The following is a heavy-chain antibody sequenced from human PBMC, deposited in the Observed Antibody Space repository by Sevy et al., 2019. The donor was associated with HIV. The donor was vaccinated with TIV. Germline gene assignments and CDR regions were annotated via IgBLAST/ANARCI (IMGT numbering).Heavy chain of an antibody. CDR1: GGSVSSGSYY. D-gene: IGHD3-10*01. CDR3: ARYYGSARNPPPPFDY. Sequence: SETLSLTCTVSGGSVSSGSYYWSWIRQPPGKGLEWRGYIYHSGSTTYNPSLKSRVTISVDTSKNRFSLKLSSVITTDTAVYYCARYYGSARNPPPPFDYWGQGTLVTVSS. J-gene: IGHJ4*02. CDR2: IYHSGST. V-gene: IGHV4-61*01.